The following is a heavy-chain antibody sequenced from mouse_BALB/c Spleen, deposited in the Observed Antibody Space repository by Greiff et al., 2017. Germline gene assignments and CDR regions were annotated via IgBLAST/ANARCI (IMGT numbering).Heavy chain of an antibody. Sequence: VQLQQSGAELVKPGASVKLSCTASGFNIKDTYMHWVKQRPEQGLEWIGRIDPANGNTKYDPKFQGKATITADTSSNTAYLQLSSLTSEDTAVYYCASRGNYYGSSYTNYLDYWGQGTTLTVSS. J-gene: IGHJ2*01. D-gene: IGHD1-1*01. CDR2: IDPANGNT. V-gene: IGHV14-3*02. CDR1: GFNIKDTY. CDR3: ASRGNYYGSSYTNYLDY.